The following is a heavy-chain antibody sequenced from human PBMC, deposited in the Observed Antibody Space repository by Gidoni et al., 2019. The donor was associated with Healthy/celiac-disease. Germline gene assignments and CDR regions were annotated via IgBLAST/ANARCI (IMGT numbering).Heavy chain of an antibody. J-gene: IGHJ4*02. CDR3: AKVYVWGSYRYSGDY. V-gene: IGHV3-23*01. D-gene: IGHD3-16*02. Sequence: EVQLLASGAGWVQPGASLRLSCAAFGFNFSCYAMSWVLQAPGKGLEWVSAISGSGCSTYYADSVKGRFTISRDNSKTTLYLQMNSLRAEDTAVYYCAKVYVWGSYRYSGDYWGQGTLVTVSS. CDR1: GFNFSCYA. CDR2: ISGSGCST.